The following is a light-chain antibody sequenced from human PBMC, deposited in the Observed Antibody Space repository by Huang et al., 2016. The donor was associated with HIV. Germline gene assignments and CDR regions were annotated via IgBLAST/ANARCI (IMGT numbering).Light chain of an antibody. V-gene: IGKV1-5*03. CDR2: KAS. CDR1: QSVSTW. Sequence: DIQMTQSPSTLSSPVGDKVTITCRASQSVSTWLAWYQQKPGKAPKLLISKASYLHEGVPARFSGSGSGTDFTLTISGLQPDDSATYYCQQYDSYPLTFGGGTKLEIK. CDR3: QQYDSYPLT. J-gene: IGKJ4*01.